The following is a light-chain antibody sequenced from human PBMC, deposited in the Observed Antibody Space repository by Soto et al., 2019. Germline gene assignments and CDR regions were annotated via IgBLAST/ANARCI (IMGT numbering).Light chain of an antibody. CDR1: QSVSSSY. CDR2: CAS. V-gene: IGKV3-20*01. CDR3: QQYGSSPLT. J-gene: IGKJ1*01. Sequence: EIVLTQSPGTLSLSPGERATLSCRASQSVSSSYLAWYQQKPGQAPRLLIYCASSRATGIPARFSGSGSGTDFNLTISRLEPEDFAVYDCQQYGSSPLTFGQGTKVEIK.